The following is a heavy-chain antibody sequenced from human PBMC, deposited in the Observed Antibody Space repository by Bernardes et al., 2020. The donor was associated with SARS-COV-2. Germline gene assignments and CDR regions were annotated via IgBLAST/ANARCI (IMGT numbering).Heavy chain of an antibody. CDR1: GGTFSSYT. CDR2: IIPILGIA. Sequence: SVKVSCKASGGTFSSYTISWVRQAPGQGLEWMGRIIPILGIANYAQKFQGRVTMTEDTSTDTAYMELSSLRSEDTAVYYCATDALYYDILTGYPFMDVWGQGTTVTVSS. V-gene: IGHV1-69*04. CDR3: ATDALYYDILTGYPFMDV. D-gene: IGHD3-9*01. J-gene: IGHJ6*02.